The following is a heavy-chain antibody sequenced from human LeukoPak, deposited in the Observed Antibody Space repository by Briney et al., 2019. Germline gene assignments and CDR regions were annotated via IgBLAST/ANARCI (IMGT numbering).Heavy chain of an antibody. CDR3: ARAHTIFGVVIIGGYFDY. D-gene: IGHD3-3*01. Sequence: GGSLRLSCAASGFTFSSYSMNWVRQAPGKGLEWVSSISSSSYIYYADSVKGRFTISRDNAKNSLYLQMNSLRAEDTAVYYCARAHTIFGVVIIGGYFDYWGQGTLVTVSS. V-gene: IGHV3-21*01. CDR2: ISSSSYI. CDR1: GFTFSSYS. J-gene: IGHJ4*02.